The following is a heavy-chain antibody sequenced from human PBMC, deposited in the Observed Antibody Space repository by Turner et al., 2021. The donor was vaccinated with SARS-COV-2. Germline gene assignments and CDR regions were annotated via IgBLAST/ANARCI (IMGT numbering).Heavy chain of an antibody. CDR1: GGTFRSYI. CDR3: AKQVGATTRFESRYGMDV. V-gene: IGHV1-69*09. CDR2: VRPVLSIA. Sequence: QTLLLPSAALVKKPGSSVMVSCQDSGGTFRSYINSWVRQASGQGLEGKGVVRPVLSIANDEQKFKGRVTISANKSTSTAYMELGSMRSENKAVDNGAKQVGATTRFESRYGMDVWGQGTTVTVSS. J-gene: IGHJ6*02. D-gene: IGHD1-26*01.